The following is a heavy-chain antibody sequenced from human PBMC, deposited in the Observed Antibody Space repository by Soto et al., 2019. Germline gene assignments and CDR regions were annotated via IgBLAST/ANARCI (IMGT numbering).Heavy chain of an antibody. J-gene: IGHJ6*03. V-gene: IGHV3-23*01. D-gene: IGHD4-17*01. CDR3: AKYGDYYYYYYMGV. CDR1: GFTFSSYA. CDR2: ISGSGGST. Sequence: GGSLRLSCAASGFTFSSYAMSWVRQAPGKGLEWVSAISGSGGSTYYADSVKGRFTISRDNSKNTLYLQMNSLRAEDTAVYYCAKYGDYYYYYYMGVWGKGTTVTVSS.